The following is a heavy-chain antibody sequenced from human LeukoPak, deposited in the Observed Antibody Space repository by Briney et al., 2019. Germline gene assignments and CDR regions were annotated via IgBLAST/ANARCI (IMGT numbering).Heavy chain of an antibody. V-gene: IGHV3-33*01. CDR1: GFTFSNHG. J-gene: IGHJ4*02. D-gene: IGHD3-10*01. CDR3: ARDHLDAGTDYDYFDY. Sequence: GRSLRLSCAASGFTFSNHGIHWVRQAPGKGPEWVALIWYDGSKKYYVDSVKGRFTISRDNSKNTLYLQMNNLRAEDTAVYYCARDHLDAGTDYDYFDYWGQGTLVTVSS. CDR2: IWYDGSKK.